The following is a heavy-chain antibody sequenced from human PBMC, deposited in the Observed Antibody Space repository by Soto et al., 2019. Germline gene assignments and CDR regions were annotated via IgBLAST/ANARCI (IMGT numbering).Heavy chain of an antibody. CDR2: IYDSGST. Sequence: SETLSLTCTVSGGSISNNYWSWIRQPPGKGLEWIGYIYDSGSTNYNPSLRGRVTISVDTSKNQFSLKLSSVTAADTAVYYCARDYLRDGYINDAFDIWGQGTMVT. CDR3: ARDYLRDGYINDAFDI. CDR1: GGSISNNY. J-gene: IGHJ3*02. D-gene: IGHD5-12*01. V-gene: IGHV4-59*01.